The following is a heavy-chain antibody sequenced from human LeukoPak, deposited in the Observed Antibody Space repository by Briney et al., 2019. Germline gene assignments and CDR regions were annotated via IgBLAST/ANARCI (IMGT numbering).Heavy chain of an antibody. J-gene: IGHJ4*02. Sequence: GASVKVSCKASGYTFTSYAMHWVRQAPGQRLEWMGWINAGNGSTKYSQKFQGRVTITRDTSASTAYMELSSLRSEDTAVYYCASYYDSSGYYFWGQGTLVTVSS. CDR2: INAGNGST. D-gene: IGHD3-22*01. CDR3: ASYYDSSGYYF. V-gene: IGHV1-3*01. CDR1: GYTFTSYA.